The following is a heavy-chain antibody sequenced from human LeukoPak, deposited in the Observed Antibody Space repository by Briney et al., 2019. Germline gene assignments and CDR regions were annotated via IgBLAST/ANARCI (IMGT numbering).Heavy chain of an antibody. Sequence: SETLSLTCTVSGGSISSGDYYWSWIRQPPGKGLEWIGYIYYSGSTYYNPSLKSRITISVDTSKNQFSLKLSSVTAADTAVYYCAREEIVVSGQDDAFDIWGQGTMVTVSS. CDR1: GGSISSGDYY. CDR2: IYYSGST. V-gene: IGHV4-30-4*01. D-gene: IGHD3-22*01. J-gene: IGHJ3*02. CDR3: AREEIVVSGQDDAFDI.